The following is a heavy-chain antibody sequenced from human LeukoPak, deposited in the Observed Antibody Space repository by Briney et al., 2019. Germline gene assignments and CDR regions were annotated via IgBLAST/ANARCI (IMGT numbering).Heavy chain of an antibody. CDR2: IGGTNGRT. J-gene: IGHJ4*02. CDR3: AKHYYDSSGTPRYFDY. Sequence: GGSLRLSCAASGFSFSSSAMNWVRQAPGKGLEWVSAIGGTNGRTYYADSVKGRFTISRDNSKNTLYLQMNSLRDEDTAVYYCAKHYYDSSGTPRYFDYWGQGTLVTVSS. D-gene: IGHD3-22*01. CDR1: GFSFSSSA. V-gene: IGHV3-23*01.